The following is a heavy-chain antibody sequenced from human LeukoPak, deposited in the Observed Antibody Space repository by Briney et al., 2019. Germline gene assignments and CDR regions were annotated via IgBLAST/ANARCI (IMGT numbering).Heavy chain of an antibody. CDR3: ARDRPTGASRVFVVQ. J-gene: IGHJ4*02. V-gene: IGHV3-21*01. D-gene: IGHD3-3*01. CDR1: GFTFSSYA. CDR2: MGSGSRYL. Sequence: GGSLRLSCTASGFTFSSYAMTWVRQAPGKGLEWVSSMGSGSRYLYYADSVRGRFTISRDNAKNSLYLVMNSLRAEDTAIYYCARDRPTGASRVFVVQWGQGTLVTVSS.